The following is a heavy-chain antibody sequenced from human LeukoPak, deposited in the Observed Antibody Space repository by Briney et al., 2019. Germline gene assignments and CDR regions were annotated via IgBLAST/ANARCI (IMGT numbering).Heavy chain of an antibody. D-gene: IGHD1-14*01. CDR1: GYSFSSYW. Sequence: GESLKISCKGSGYSFSSYWVAWVRXMPGKGLEWMGIIFPGDSDTRYSPSFEGQVTISADKSISTAYLQWKSLKASDTAVYYCARQPGSGAWGQGTLVTVSS. CDR3: ARQPGSGA. V-gene: IGHV5-51*01. CDR2: IFPGDSDT. J-gene: IGHJ5*02.